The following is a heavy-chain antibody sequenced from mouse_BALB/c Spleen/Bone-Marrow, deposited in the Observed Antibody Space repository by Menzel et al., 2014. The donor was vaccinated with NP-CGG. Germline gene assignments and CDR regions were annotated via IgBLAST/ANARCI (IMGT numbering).Heavy chain of an antibody. CDR2: ILPGSGST. Sequence: VQLQQSGTELMKPGASVKISCKATGYTFSSYWIEWVNQRPGHGLEWIGEILPGSGSTNYNEKFKGEDTFTANTSSKTAFMQHSSLTSEDSAVYYCARRGHGFAWFAYWGQGTLVTVSA. J-gene: IGHJ3*01. CDR1: GYTFSSYW. V-gene: IGHV1-9*01. D-gene: IGHD1-2*01. CDR3: ARRGHGFAWFAY.